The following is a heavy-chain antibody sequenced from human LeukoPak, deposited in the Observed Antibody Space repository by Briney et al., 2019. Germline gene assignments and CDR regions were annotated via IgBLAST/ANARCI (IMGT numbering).Heavy chain of an antibody. CDR2: ISSSSRTI. V-gene: IGHV3-48*01. D-gene: IGHD1-26*01. CDR3: ARDTLVGPRGNLDY. Sequence: GGSLRLSCAASGFTFSSYSMNWGRQAPGKGLEWVSYISSSSRTIYYADSVKGRFTISRDNAKHSLYLQMNSLRAEDTAVYYCARDTLVGPRGNLDYWGQGTLVTVSS. CDR1: GFTFSSYS. J-gene: IGHJ4*02.